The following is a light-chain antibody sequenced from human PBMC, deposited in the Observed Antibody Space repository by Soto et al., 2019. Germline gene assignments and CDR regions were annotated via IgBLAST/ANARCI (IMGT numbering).Light chain of an antibody. Sequence: QSALTQPASVSASLGQPITISCTGTSSDVGAYNYVYWYQQHPGKAPKLIIYDVSNRPSGIPNRFSGSKPGNTASLTISGLQAEDAAYYYCSSYTRSSRYVFGTGTKVTVL. CDR3: SSYTRSSRYV. CDR2: DVS. J-gene: IGLJ1*01. CDR1: SSDVGAYNY. V-gene: IGLV2-14*03.